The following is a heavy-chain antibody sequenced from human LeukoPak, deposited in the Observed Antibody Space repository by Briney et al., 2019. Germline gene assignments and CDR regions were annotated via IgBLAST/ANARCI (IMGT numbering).Heavy chain of an antibody. D-gene: IGHD3-22*01. CDR1: GGTFSSYA. CDR3: VIRPPVYYDSSGYYFFDY. V-gene: IGHV1-69*04. CDR2: IIPILGIA. Sequence: SVKVSCKASGGTFSSYAISWVRQAPGQGLEWMGRIIPILGIANYAQKFQGRVTITADKSTSTAYMELSSLRSEDTAVYYCVIRPPVYYDSSGYYFFDYWGQGTLVTVSS. J-gene: IGHJ4*02.